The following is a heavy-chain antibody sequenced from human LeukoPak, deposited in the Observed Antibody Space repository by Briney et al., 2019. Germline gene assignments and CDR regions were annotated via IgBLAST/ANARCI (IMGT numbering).Heavy chain of an antibody. D-gene: IGHD6-19*01. CDR3: AREWGRIAVAGGPGY. CDR2: IWYDGQNK. V-gene: IGHV3-33*01. Sequence: GESLSLSCETSGFIFSNYAMHWVRQAPGKGLEWVAIIWYDGQNKYYAESVKGRFTISRDNSKNTLYLQMSSLSDDDTAVYYCAREWGRIAVAGGPGYWGQGTLVTVSS. CDR1: GFIFSNYA. J-gene: IGHJ4*02.